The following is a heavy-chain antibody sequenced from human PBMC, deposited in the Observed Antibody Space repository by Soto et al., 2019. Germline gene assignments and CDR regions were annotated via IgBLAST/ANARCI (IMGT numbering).Heavy chain of an antibody. Sequence: PGGSLRLSCAASGFTFSSHWMSGVRQAPGKGLEWVANIKQDGSEKYYVDSVKGRFTISRDNAKNSLYLQMNSLRAEDTAVYYCARFYYDSSGYLPSPYYYYYGMDVWGQGT. V-gene: IGHV3-7*04. CDR1: GFTFSSHW. CDR2: IKQDGSEK. J-gene: IGHJ6*02. CDR3: ARFYYDSSGYLPSPYYYYYGMDV. D-gene: IGHD3-22*01.